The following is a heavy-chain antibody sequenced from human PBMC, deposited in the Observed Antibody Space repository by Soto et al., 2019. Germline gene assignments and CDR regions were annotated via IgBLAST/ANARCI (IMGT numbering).Heavy chain of an antibody. V-gene: IGHV3-20*04. J-gene: IGHJ4*02. CDR3: ARDHRWGYEYGDYGDS. D-gene: IGHD4-17*01. CDR1: GFGLDEYG. CDR2: INRHGDST. Sequence: EVYLVESGGGVVRPGGSLRLSCAASGFGLDEYGMSWVRQGPGKGLEWVSGINRHGDSTGYADSVKGRFTISRDNANNSLDLQMNCLRAEDTAFYYCARDHRWGYEYGDYGDSWGQGTLVTVSS.